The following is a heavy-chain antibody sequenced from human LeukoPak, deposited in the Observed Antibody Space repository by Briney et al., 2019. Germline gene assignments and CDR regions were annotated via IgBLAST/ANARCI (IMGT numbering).Heavy chain of an antibody. CDR3: ASRRGDYYDSSGPDY. CDR2: IYSGGST. Sequence: GGSLRLSCAASGFPVSSNYMSWVRQAPGKGLEWVSVIYSGGSTYYADSVKGRFTISRDNSKNTLYLQMNSLRAEDTAVYYCASRRGDYYDSSGPDYWGQGTLVTVSS. CDR1: GFPVSSNY. D-gene: IGHD3-22*01. V-gene: IGHV3-66*01. J-gene: IGHJ4*02.